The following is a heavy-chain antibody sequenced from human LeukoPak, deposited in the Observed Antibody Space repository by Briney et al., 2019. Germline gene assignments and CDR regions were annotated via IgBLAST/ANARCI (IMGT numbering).Heavy chain of an antibody. D-gene: IGHD6-19*01. CDR3: AKDHGTAVAGFYY. J-gene: IGHJ4*02. V-gene: IGHV3-23*01. CDR1: GFSLSTYG. CDR2: ISCTGGST. Sequence: GGSLRLFCAASGFSLSTYGVRCVRQPPGKGLEGVSGISCTGGSTYYADSLKGRFTVSRDTSKNTLYLQMNSLRAEDTAIYYCAKDHGTAVAGFYYWGQGTLVTVSS.